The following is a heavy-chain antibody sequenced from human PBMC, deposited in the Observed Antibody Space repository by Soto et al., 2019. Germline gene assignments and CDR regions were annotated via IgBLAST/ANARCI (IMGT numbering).Heavy chain of an antibody. CDR2: ISAYNGNT. D-gene: IGHD6-19*01. V-gene: IGHV1-18*01. Sequence: ASVKVSCKASGYTFTSYGISWVRQAPGQGLEWMGWISAYNGNTNYAQKFQGRVTITADESTSTAYMELSSLRSEDTAVYYCAREWRGGMSSGWYVYYGMDVWGQGTTVTVSS. J-gene: IGHJ6*02. CDR1: GYTFTSYG. CDR3: AREWRGGMSSGWYVYYGMDV.